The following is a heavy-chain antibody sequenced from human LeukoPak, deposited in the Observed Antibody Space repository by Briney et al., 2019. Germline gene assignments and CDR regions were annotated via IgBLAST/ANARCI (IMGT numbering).Heavy chain of an antibody. CDR2: IYQSGST. CDR3: ARVPGPNWFDP. Sequence: PSETLSLTCTVSGGSISSYYWGWIRQPPGKGLEWIGCIYQSGSTYYNPSLKSRVTISVDTSKNHFSLKLSSVTAADTAVYYCARVPGPNWFDPWGQGTLVTVSS. J-gene: IGHJ5*02. CDR1: GGSISSYY. V-gene: IGHV4-59*08.